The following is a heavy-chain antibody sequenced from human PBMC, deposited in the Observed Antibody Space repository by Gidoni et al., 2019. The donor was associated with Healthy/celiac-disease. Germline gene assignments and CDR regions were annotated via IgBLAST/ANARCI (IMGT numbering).Heavy chain of an antibody. CDR3: ARDTPSWSSYNWFDP. D-gene: IGHD6-13*01. V-gene: IGHV4-39*07. CDR2: IYYSGST. Sequence: QLQLQESGPGLVKPSETLSLTCTVSGGSISSSSYYWGWIRQPPGKGLEWIGSIYYSGSTYYNPSLKSRVTISVDTSKNQFSLKLSSVTAADTAVYYCARDTPSWSSYNWFDPWGQGTLVTVSS. J-gene: IGHJ5*02. CDR1: GGSISSSSYY.